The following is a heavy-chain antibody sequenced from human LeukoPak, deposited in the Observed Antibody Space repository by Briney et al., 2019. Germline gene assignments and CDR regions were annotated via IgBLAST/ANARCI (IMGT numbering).Heavy chain of an antibody. CDR2: ISSSSRTI. CDR1: GFTFSSYS. Sequence: GGSLRLSCAASGFTFSSYSMNWVRQAPGKGLEWVSYISSSSRTIYYADSVKGRFTISRDNSKNTLYLQMNSLRAEDTAVYYCARDAKRYSSSWYGAFDYWGQGTLVTVSS. CDR3: ARDAKRYSSSWYGAFDY. V-gene: IGHV3-48*01. J-gene: IGHJ4*02. D-gene: IGHD6-13*01.